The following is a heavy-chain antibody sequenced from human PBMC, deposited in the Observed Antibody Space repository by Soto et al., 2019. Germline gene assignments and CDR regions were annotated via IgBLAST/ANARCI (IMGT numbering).Heavy chain of an antibody. CDR1: GGSISSSSHY. V-gene: IGHV4-39*01. CDR3: GRGNIVATILMPFDY. J-gene: IGHJ4*02. Sequence: SETLSLTCSVSGGSISSSSHYWGWIRQPPGKGLEWTGSVYSSGSTYRNPSLESRVTISVDRFKNQFSLRLSSVTSVDTAVYYCGRGNIVATILMPFDYWGQGTLVTVSS. CDR2: VYSSGST. D-gene: IGHD5-12*01.